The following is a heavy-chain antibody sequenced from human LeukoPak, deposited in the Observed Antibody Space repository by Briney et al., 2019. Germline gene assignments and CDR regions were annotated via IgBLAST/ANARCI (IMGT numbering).Heavy chain of an antibody. V-gene: IGHV3-30*02. CDR1: GFTFSSYG. D-gene: IGHD3-3*01. CDR3: AKDGDYDFWSGLY. CDR2: IRYDGSNK. Sequence: GGSLRLSCAASGFTFSSYGMHWVRQAPGKGLEWVAFIRYDGSNKYYADSVKGRFTISRDNSKNTPYLQMNSLRAEDTAVYYCAKDGDYDFWSGLYWGQGTLVTVSS. J-gene: IGHJ4*02.